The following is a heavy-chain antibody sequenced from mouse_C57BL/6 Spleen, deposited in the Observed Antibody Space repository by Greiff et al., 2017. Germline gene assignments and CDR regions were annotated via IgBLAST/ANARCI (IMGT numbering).Heavy chain of an antibody. CDR2: INPGSGGT. V-gene: IGHV1-54*01. CDR1: GYAFTNYL. D-gene: IGHD2-2*01. CDR3: ASGGLGYDGAMDY. Sequence: QVQLQQSGAELVRPGTSVKVSCKASGYAFTNYLIEWVKQRPGQGLEWIGVINPGSGGTNYNEKFKGKATLTADKSSSAAYMQLSSLTSEDSAVYYGASGGLGYDGAMDYWGQGTSVTVSS. J-gene: IGHJ4*01.